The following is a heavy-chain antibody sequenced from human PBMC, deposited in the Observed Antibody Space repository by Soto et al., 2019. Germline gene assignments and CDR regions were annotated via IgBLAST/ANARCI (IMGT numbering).Heavy chain of an antibody. V-gene: IGHV1-18*01. D-gene: IGHD2-2*01. Sequence: ASVKVSCKASGYTFTSYGISWVRQAPGQGLEWMGWINPNSGGTNYAQKLQGRVTMTTDTSTSTAYMELRSLRSDDTAVYYCARINYCSSTSCYAGPGDYWGQGTLVTVSS. J-gene: IGHJ4*02. CDR2: INPNSGGT. CDR1: GYTFTSYG. CDR3: ARINYCSSTSCYAGPGDY.